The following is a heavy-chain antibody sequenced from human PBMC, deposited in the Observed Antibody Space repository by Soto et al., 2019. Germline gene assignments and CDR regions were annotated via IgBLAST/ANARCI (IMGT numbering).Heavy chain of an antibody. Sequence: PAQTLSLTCAISGDSVSGNSAAWNLIRQSPSRGLEWLGRTYYRSKWYNDYAVSVKSRTTINPDTSKNQFSLQLNSVTPEDTAVYYCARGIAVAGTHWFDPWGQGTLVTVSS. D-gene: IGHD6-19*01. CDR2: TYYRSKWYN. V-gene: IGHV6-1*01. CDR1: GDSVSGNSAA. J-gene: IGHJ5*02. CDR3: ARGIAVAGTHWFDP.